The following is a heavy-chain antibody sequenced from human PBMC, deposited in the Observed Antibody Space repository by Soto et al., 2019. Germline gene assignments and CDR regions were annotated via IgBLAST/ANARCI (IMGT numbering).Heavy chain of an antibody. CDR2: IVCDGSAK. J-gene: IGHJ3*02. V-gene: IGHV3-33*01. Sequence: QVQLVESGGGVVQPGTSLRLSCAVSGFPFSTYGFHWVRQPPGKGLEWVAVIVCDGSAKYHEDSVEGRFTISRDNSKDTLYLQMNSLRAEDTAVYYCARDDAFGNENGFDIWGQGTMVTVSS. D-gene: IGHD1-1*01. CDR3: ARDDAFGNENGFDI. CDR1: GFPFSTYG.